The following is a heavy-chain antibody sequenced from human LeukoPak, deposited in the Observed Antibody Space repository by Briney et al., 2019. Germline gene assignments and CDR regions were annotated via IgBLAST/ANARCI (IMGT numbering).Heavy chain of an antibody. CDR1: GFIFSNYG. J-gene: IGHJ6*03. CDR2: IRGNAGTT. Sequence: GGTLRLSCAASGFIFSNYGMRWVRQAPRKGLEWVSAIRGNAGTTYYADSVKGRFTIFRDNSKNILYLQMNSLRAEDTAVYYCARPNFNYYYYYMDVWGKGTTVAISS. V-gene: IGHV3-23*01. CDR3: ARPNFNYYYYYMDV. D-gene: IGHD1-1*01.